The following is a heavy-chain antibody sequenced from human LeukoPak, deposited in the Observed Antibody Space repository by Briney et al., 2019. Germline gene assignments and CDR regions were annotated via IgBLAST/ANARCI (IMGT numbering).Heavy chain of an antibody. D-gene: IGHD6-19*01. CDR3: AREVAVAGMFDP. Sequence: ASVKVSCKASGYTFTGYYMHWVRQAPGQGLEWMGWINPNSGGTNYAQKFQGRVTMTRDTSISTAYMELSRLRSDDTAVYYCAREVAVAGMFDPWGQGTLVTVSS. V-gene: IGHV1-2*02. J-gene: IGHJ5*02. CDR1: GYTFTGYY. CDR2: INPNSGGT.